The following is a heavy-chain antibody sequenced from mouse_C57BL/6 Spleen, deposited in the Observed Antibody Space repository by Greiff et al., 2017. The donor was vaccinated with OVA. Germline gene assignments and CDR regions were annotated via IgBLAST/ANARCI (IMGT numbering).Heavy chain of an antibody. D-gene: IGHD4-1*02. V-gene: IGHV1-55*01. J-gene: IGHJ4*01. CDR3: ASTGTVYYAMDY. CDR1: GYTFTSYW. CDR2: IYPGSGST. Sequence: QVQLKQPGAELVKPGASVKMSCKASGYTFTSYWITWVKQRPGQGLEWIGDIYPGSGSTNYNEKFKSKATLTVDTSSSTAYMQLSSLTSEDSAVYYCASTGTVYYAMDYWGQGTSVTVSS.